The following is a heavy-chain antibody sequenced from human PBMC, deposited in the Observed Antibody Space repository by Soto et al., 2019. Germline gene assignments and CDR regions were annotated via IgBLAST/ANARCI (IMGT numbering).Heavy chain of an antibody. Sequence: QVQLVESGGGVVQPGRSLRLSCAASGFTFSSYAMHWVRQAPGKGLEWVAVISYDGSNKYYADSVKGRFTISRDNSKNTLYRQMNSLRAEDTAVYYWARGARAVAGTSHYYGRDVGGQGTTVTVSS. D-gene: IGHD6-19*01. CDR1: GFTFSSYA. CDR2: ISYDGSNK. V-gene: IGHV3-30-3*01. J-gene: IGHJ6*02. CDR3: ARGARAVAGTSHYYGRDV.